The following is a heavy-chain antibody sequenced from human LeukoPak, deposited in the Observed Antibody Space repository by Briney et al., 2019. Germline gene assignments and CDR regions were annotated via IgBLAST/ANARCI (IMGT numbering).Heavy chain of an antibody. V-gene: IGHV1-18*01. Sequence: ASVKVSCKASGYTFTSYGISWVRQAPGQGLEWMGWISAYNGNTNYAQKLQGRVTMTTDTSTSTAYMELRSLRSDDTAVYYCAGDNLRSNAGVEGYWGQGTLVTVSS. CDR3: AGDNLRSNAGVEGY. CDR1: GYTFTSYG. CDR2: ISAYNGNT. J-gene: IGHJ4*02. D-gene: IGHD2-8*01.